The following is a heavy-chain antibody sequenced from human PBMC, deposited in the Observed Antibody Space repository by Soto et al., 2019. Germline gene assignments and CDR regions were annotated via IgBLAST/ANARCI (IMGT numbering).Heavy chain of an antibody. Sequence: ASVKVSCKASGYTFTGYYMHWVRQAPAQGLEWMGWINPNSGGTNYAQKFQGRVTMTRDTSISTAYMALSRLRSDDTAVDYCARQWHQGYYGMDVWGQGTTVTVSS. CDR3: ARQWHQGYYGMDV. CDR2: INPNSGGT. CDR1: GYTFTGYY. V-gene: IGHV1-2*02. J-gene: IGHJ6*02. D-gene: IGHD6-19*01.